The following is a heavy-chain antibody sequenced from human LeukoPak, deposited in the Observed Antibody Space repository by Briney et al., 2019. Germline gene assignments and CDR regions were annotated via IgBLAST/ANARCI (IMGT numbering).Heavy chain of an antibody. CDR2: ISYDGSNK. CDR1: GFTFSSYG. Sequence: GGSLRLSCAASGFTFSSYGMHWVRQAPGKGLEWVAVISYDGSNKYYADSVKGRFTISRDNSKNTLYLQMNSLRAEDTAVYYCAKDYTIFGVVFDYWGQGTLVTVSS. D-gene: IGHD3-3*01. V-gene: IGHV3-30*18. J-gene: IGHJ4*02. CDR3: AKDYTIFGVVFDY.